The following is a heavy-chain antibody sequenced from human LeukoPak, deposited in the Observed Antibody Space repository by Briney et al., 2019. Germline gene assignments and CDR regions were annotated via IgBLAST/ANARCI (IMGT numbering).Heavy chain of an antibody. V-gene: IGHV4-61*02. CDR2: IHSSGST. CDR1: GGSISSGGYY. J-gene: IGHJ4*02. CDR3: AGVKYSSSWYVDY. D-gene: IGHD6-13*01. Sequence: PSQTLSLTCTVSGGSISSGGYYWSWIRQPAGKGLEYLGRIHSSGSTNYNPSLTSRVTISRDTSKNHYSLKLSSVTATDTAVYYCAGVKYSSSWYVDYWGQGTLVTVSS.